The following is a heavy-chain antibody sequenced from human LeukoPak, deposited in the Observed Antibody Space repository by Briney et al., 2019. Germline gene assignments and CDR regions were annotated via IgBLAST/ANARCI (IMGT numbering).Heavy chain of an antibody. J-gene: IGHJ6*03. V-gene: IGHV3-53*01. Sequence: QTGGSLTLSCAASGFTVSNNYMSWVRQAPGKGLEWVSVIYSGGSTYYADSVKGRFTISRDNSKNTLYLQMNSLRAEDTAVYYCARSSRGVPLVGYYMDVWGKGTTVTVSS. CDR1: GFTVSNNY. CDR3: ARSSRGVPLVGYYMDV. CDR2: IYSGGST. D-gene: IGHD2-8*02.